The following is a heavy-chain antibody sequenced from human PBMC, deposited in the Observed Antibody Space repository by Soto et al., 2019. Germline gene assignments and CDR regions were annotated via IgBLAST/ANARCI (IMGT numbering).Heavy chain of an antibody. CDR3: ARQAYCGGDCFVLAWYDP. J-gene: IGHJ5*02. V-gene: IGHV4-34*01. Sequence: SETLSLTCAVYGGSFSGFYWSLISQPPGKGLEWIGEINHSGSTNYNPSLKSRVTISVDTSKNQFSLKLSSVTAADTAVYYCARQAYCGGDCFVLAWYDPWGQGTLVTVSS. CDR2: INHSGST. CDR1: GGSFSGFY. D-gene: IGHD2-21*02.